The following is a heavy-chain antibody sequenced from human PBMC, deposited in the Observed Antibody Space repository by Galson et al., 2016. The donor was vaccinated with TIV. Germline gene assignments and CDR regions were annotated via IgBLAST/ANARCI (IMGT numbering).Heavy chain of an antibody. CDR2: IYPGDSDT. CDR1: GYSFTTHW. D-gene: IGHD1-26*01. V-gene: IGHV5-51*03. CDR3: VKDIGGGNYFYYCMDV. Sequence: QSGAEVKQSGESLKISCKASGYSFTTHWIGWVRQMPGKGLEWMGIIYPGDSDTRYSPSFQGQVTISADKSISTAYLQWSALRASDTALYYCVKDIGGGNYFYYCMDVWGKGTTVTVSS. J-gene: IGHJ6*03.